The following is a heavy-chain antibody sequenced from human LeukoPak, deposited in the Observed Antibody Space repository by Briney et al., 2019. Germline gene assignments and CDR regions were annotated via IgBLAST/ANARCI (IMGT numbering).Heavy chain of an antibody. J-gene: IGHJ6*03. CDR1: GYSISSGYY. V-gene: IGHV4-38-2*02. Sequence: PSETLSLTCTVSGYSISSGYYWGWIRQPPGKGLEWIGSIYHSGSTYYNPSLKSRVTISVDTSKNQFSLKLSSVTAADTDVYYCARGTVTKGGYYYYYMDVWGKGTTVTVSS. CDR2: IYHSGST. CDR3: ARGTVTKGGYYYYYMDV. D-gene: IGHD4-17*01.